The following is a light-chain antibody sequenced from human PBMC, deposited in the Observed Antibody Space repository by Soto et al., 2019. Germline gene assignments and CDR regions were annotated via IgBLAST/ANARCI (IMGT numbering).Light chain of an antibody. CDR2: RDN. CDR3: AAWDDSLSGPI. V-gene: IGLV1-47*01. J-gene: IGLJ2*01. Sequence: SVLTQPPSASGTPGQRVTISCSGSTSNIGRNYVYWYQQFPGTAPKLLIYRDNRRPSGVLDRFSGSKSGTSASLAISGLRSEDEADYFCAAWDDSLSGPIFGGGTKLTVL. CDR1: TSNIGRNY.